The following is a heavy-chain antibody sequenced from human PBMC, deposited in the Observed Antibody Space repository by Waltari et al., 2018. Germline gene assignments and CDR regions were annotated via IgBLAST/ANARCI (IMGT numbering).Heavy chain of an antibody. CDR3: ARVIKYCSSTSCSQGWFDP. J-gene: IGHJ5*02. D-gene: IGHD2-2*01. CDR2: MNPNSGNT. Sequence: QVQLVQSGAEVKKPGASVKVSCKASGYTFTSYDINWVRQATGQGLEWMGWMNPNSGNTGDAQKFQGRVTMTRNTSISTAYMELSSLRSEDTTVYYCARVIKYCSSTSCSQGWFDPWGQGTLVTVSS. V-gene: IGHV1-8*01. CDR1: GYTFTSYD.